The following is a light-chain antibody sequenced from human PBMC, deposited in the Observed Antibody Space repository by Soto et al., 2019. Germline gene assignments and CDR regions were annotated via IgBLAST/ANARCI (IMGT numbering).Light chain of an antibody. V-gene: IGLV2-23*01. CDR1: SSDVGTYNL. CDR2: ERN. Sequence: QSALTQPASVSGSPGQSITISCTGTSSDVGTYNLVSWYQHHPGKAPKLMIYERNKRPSGVSNRFSGSKSGNTASLTISGLQAEDEADYYCCSYAGDRTLVFGGGTKLTVL. J-gene: IGLJ2*01. CDR3: CSYAGDRTLV.